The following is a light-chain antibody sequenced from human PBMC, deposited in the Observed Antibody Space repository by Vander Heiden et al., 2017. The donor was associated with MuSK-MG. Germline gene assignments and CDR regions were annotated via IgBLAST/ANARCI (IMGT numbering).Light chain of an antibody. V-gene: IGKV3-11*01. CDR1: QSVSSY. J-gene: IGKJ4*01. CDR3: QQRSNWPQD. Sequence: EIVLTQSPATLSLSPGERATLSCRASQSVSSYLAWYQQKPGQAPRLLIYDASNRATGIPARFSGSGSGTDFTLTISSLEPEDFAVYYCQQRSNWPQDFGGGTKVEMK. CDR2: DAS.